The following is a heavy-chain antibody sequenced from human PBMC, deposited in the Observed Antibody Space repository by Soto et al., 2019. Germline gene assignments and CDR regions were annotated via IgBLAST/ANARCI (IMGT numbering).Heavy chain of an antibody. CDR3: ARDGRYCSSNSCYQYNWFDP. V-gene: IGHV1-46*01. CDR2: INPSGGST. Sequence: ASVKVSCKASGYTFTSYYMHWVRQAPGQGLEWMGIINPSGGSTSYAQKFQGRVTMTRDTSTSTVYMELSSLRSEDTAVYYCARDGRYCSSNSCYQYNWFDPWGQGTLVTVSS. D-gene: IGHD2-2*01. J-gene: IGHJ5*02. CDR1: GYTFTSYY.